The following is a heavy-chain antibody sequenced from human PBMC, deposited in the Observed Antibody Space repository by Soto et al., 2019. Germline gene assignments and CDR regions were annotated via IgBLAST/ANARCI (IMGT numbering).Heavy chain of an antibody. V-gene: IGHV1-69*06. Sequence: QVQLVQSGAEVKKPGSSVKVSCKASGSTFSSYAISWVRQAPGQGLEWMGGIIPIFGTANYAQKFQGRVTITADKSTSTAYMELSSLRSEDTAVYYGARLPRITGTTGFFDYWGQGTLVTVAA. D-gene: IGHD1-20*01. CDR1: GSTFSSYA. J-gene: IGHJ4*02. CDR2: IIPIFGTA. CDR3: ARLPRITGTTGFFDY.